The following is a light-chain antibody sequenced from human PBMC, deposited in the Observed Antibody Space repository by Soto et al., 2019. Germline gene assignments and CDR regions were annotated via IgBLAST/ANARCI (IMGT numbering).Light chain of an antibody. CDR3: QQSYSRVT. Sequence: EIVMTQSPATPSVSPGERATLSCRASQSVGGYLAWYQQRPGQAPRVLIYDASNRATGIPVRFSGSGSGTDFTLTIDSLQPEDFATYYCQQSYSRVTFGQGTKVDIK. J-gene: IGKJ1*01. CDR1: QSVGGY. CDR2: DAS. V-gene: IGKV3-11*01.